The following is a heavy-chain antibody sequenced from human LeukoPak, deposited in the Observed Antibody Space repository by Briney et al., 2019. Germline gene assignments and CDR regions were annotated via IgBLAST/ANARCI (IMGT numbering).Heavy chain of an antibody. V-gene: IGHV4-59*12. Sequence: SETLSLTCTVSGGSISSYYWSWIRQPPGKGLEWIGYIYYSGSTNYNPSLKSRVTISVDTSKNQFSLRLSSVTAADTAVYYCARVTGDSLDYWGQGTLVTVSS. D-gene: IGHD7-27*01. CDR2: IYYSGST. CDR1: GGSISSYY. CDR3: ARVTGDSLDY. J-gene: IGHJ4*02.